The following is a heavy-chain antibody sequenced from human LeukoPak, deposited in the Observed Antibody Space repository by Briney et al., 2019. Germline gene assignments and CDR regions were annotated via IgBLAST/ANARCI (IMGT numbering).Heavy chain of an antibody. Sequence: GGSLRLSCAASGSTFSSYAMSWVRQAPGKGLEWVSTISAGGHSTYYADSVKGRFTISRDNSKNTLFLQMNSLRAEDTAVYYCAKEGGYCSASSCYHYFDYWGQGTLVTVSS. CDR3: AKEGGYCSASSCYHYFDY. J-gene: IGHJ4*02. V-gene: IGHV3-23*01. CDR2: ISAGGHST. CDR1: GSTFSSYA. D-gene: IGHD2-2*01.